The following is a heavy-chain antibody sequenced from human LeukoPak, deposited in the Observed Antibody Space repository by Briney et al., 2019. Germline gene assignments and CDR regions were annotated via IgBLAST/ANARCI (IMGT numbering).Heavy chain of an antibody. CDR2: ISSSSSYI. CDR3: AKDRFYGYFDY. CDR1: GFTFSSYS. D-gene: IGHD2/OR15-2a*01. V-gene: IGHV3-21*03. J-gene: IGHJ4*02. Sequence: GGSLRLSCAASGFTFSSYSMNWVRQAPGKGLEWVSSISSSSSYIYYADSVKGRFTISRDNAKNSLYLQMNSLRAEDTAVYYCAKDRFYGYFDYWGQGTLVTVSS.